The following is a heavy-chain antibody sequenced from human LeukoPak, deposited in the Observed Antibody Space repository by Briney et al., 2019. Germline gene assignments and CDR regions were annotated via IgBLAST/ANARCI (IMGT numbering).Heavy chain of an antibody. D-gene: IGHD6-19*01. CDR2: IRYDGSHK. CDR3: AKDQGSYSSGWYEVGYYYMDV. V-gene: IGHV3-30*02. Sequence: GGSLRLSCAASGFTFSSYGMHWVRQAPGKGLAWVAFIRYDGSHKYYADSVKGRFTISRDNSKNTLYLQMNSLRAEDTAVYYCAKDQGSYSSGWYEVGYYYMDVWGKGTTVTVSS. J-gene: IGHJ6*03. CDR1: GFTFSSYG.